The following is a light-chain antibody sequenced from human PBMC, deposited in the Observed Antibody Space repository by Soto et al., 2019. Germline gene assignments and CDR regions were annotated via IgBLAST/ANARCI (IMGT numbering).Light chain of an antibody. CDR3: SSYTSSSTVI. J-gene: IGLJ2*01. V-gene: IGLV2-14*01. CDR1: SSDIGGYNY. Sequence: QSALTQPASMSGSPGQSITISCTGTSSDIGGYNYISWYQQLPGKAPKSIIYDVRNRPSGVSNRFSGSRSGNTASLTISGLQSEDEADYYCSSYTSSSTVIFVGGTQLTVL. CDR2: DVR.